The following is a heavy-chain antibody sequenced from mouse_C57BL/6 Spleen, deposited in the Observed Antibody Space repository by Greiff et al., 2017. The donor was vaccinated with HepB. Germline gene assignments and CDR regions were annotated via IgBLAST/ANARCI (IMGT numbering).Heavy chain of an antibody. Sequence: QVQLKQPGAELVKPGASVKLSCKASGYTFTSYWMHWVKQRPGQGLEWIGMIHPNSGSTNYNEKFKSKATLTVDKSSSTAYMQLSSLTSEDSAVYYCAREPYGSSYGFAYWGQGTLVTVSA. J-gene: IGHJ3*01. CDR3: AREPYGSSYGFAY. CDR1: GYTFTSYW. CDR2: IHPNSGST. V-gene: IGHV1-64*01. D-gene: IGHD1-1*01.